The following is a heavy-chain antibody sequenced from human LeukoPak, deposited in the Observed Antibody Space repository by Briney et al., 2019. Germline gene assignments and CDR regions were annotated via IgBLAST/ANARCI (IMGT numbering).Heavy chain of an antibody. J-gene: IGHJ4*02. CDR1: GYTFTGYY. CDR2: INPNSGGT. Sequence: VASVKVSCKASGYTFTGYYMHWVRQAPGQGLEWMGWINPNSGGTNYAQKFQGWVTMTRDTSISTAYMELSRLRSDDTAVYYCARSIYYGSGSYYHFDYWGQGTLVTVSS. D-gene: IGHD3-10*01. CDR3: ARSIYYGSGSYYHFDY. V-gene: IGHV1-2*04.